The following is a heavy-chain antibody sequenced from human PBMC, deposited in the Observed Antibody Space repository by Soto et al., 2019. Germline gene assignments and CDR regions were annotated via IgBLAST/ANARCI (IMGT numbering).Heavy chain of an antibody. D-gene: IGHD4-17*01. CDR1: GFTFSSYS. CDR2: ISSSSSYI. Sequence: EVQLVESGGGLVKPGGSLRLSCAASGFTFSSYSMNWVRQAPGKGLEWVSSISSSSSYIYYADSVKGRFTISRDNAKSSLYLQMNSLRAEDTAVYYCARGTTVTPEYYYYYMDVWGKGTTVTVSS. J-gene: IGHJ6*03. V-gene: IGHV3-21*01. CDR3: ARGTTVTPEYYYYYMDV.